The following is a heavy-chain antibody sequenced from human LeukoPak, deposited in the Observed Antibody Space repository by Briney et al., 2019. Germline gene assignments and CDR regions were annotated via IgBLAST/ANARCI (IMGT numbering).Heavy chain of an antibody. J-gene: IGHJ6*03. Sequence: VKFACGGRAASRSSVDICGVRLASEKKLEWMGGIIPIFGTANYAQKFQGRVTITTDESTSTAYMELSSLRSEDTAVYYCASRQVRGVVSPRPARNYYYYYMDVWAKGPRSPSP. V-gene: IGHV1-69*05. CDR3: ASRQVRGVVSPRPARNYYYYYMDV. D-gene: IGHD3-10*01. CDR2: IIPIFGTA. CDR1: AASRSSVD.